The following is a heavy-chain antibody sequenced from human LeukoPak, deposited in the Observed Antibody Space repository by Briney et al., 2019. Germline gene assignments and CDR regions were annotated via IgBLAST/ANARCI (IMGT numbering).Heavy chain of an antibody. CDR2: IKSKTDGETT. D-gene: IGHD3-10*01. Sequence: GGSLRLSCAASGFTFSSYAMSWVRQAPGKGLEWIGRIKSKTDGETTNYAEPVRGRFTISRDDSKSAVYLQMNSLKIEDTAVYYCTTDLGTYYHGSQRLIPIDYWGQGTLVTVSS. J-gene: IGHJ4*02. CDR1: GFTFSSYA. CDR3: TTDLGTYYHGSQRLIPIDY. V-gene: IGHV3-15*01.